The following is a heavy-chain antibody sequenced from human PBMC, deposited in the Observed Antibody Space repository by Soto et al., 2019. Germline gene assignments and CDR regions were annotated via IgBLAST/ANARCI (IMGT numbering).Heavy chain of an antibody. J-gene: IGHJ6*02. Sequence: GASVKVSCKASGFTFTSSAVQWVRQARGQRLEWIGWIVVGSGNTNYAQKFQERVTTTRDMSTSTAYMELSSLRSEDTAVYYCAADSVVAASPYYYYGMDVWGQGTTVTVSS. CDR3: AADSVVAASPYYYYGMDV. D-gene: IGHD2-15*01. V-gene: IGHV1-58*01. CDR2: IVVGSGNT. CDR1: GFTFTSSA.